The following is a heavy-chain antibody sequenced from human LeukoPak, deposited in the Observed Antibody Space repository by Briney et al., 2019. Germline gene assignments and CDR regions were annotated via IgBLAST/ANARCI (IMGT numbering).Heavy chain of an antibody. CDR3: ARDSMVRGVIISYFDY. Sequence: SETLSLTCTVSGGSISSYYWSWIRQPAGKGLEWIGRIYTSGSTNYNPSLKSRVTMSVDTSKIQFSLKLSSVTAADTAVYYCARDSMVRGVIISYFDYWGQGTLVTVSS. J-gene: IGHJ4*02. CDR1: GGSISSYY. CDR2: IYTSGST. D-gene: IGHD3-10*01. V-gene: IGHV4-4*07.